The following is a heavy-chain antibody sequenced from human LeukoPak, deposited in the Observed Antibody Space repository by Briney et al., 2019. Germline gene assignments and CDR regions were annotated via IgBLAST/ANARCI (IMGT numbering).Heavy chain of an antibody. J-gene: IGHJ5*02. CDR1: GYTFTSYD. V-gene: IGHV1-8*01. CDR3: ARKYCSSTSCYIYPGGFDP. Sequence: ASVKVSCKASGYTFTSYDINWVRQATGQGLEWMGWMNPNSGNTGYAQKFQGRVTMTRNTSISTAYMELSSLRSEDTAVYYCARKYCSSTSCYIYPGGFDPWGQGTLVTVSS. CDR2: MNPNSGNT. D-gene: IGHD2-2*02.